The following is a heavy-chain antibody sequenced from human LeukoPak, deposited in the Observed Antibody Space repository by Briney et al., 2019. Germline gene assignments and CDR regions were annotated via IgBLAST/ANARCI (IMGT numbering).Heavy chain of an antibody. CDR2: ISSSSSYI. J-gene: IGHJ3*02. Sequence: GGSLRLSCAASGFTFSSYSMNWVRQAPGKGLEWVSSISSSSSYIYYADSVKGRFTVSRDNAKNSLYLQMNSLRAEDTAVYYCARVGYYDSSGYRAFDIWGQGTMVTVSS. CDR3: ARVGYYDSSGYRAFDI. D-gene: IGHD3-22*01. CDR1: GFTFSSYS. V-gene: IGHV3-21*01.